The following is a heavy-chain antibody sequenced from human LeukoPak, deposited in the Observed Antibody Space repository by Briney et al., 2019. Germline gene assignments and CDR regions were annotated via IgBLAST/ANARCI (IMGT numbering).Heavy chain of an antibody. V-gene: IGHV3-48*03. Sequence: HSGGSLRLSCAASGFTFSSYEMNWVRQAPGKGLEWVSYISGSGSTMYYADSVKGRFTISRDNAKNSLYLQMNSLRAEDTAVYYCAREEWEFDYWGQGTLVTVSS. D-gene: IGHD1-26*01. CDR2: ISGSGSTM. J-gene: IGHJ4*02. CDR3: AREEWEFDY. CDR1: GFTFSSYE.